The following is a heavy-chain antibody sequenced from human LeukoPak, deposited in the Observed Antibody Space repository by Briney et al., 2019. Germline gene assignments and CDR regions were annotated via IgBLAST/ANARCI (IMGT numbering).Heavy chain of an antibody. J-gene: IGHJ4*02. CDR1: GYSFTNYW. CDR3: ARNGESSTRCYYFDS. CDR2: IDPSDSYT. V-gene: IGHV5-10-1*01. Sequence: GESLKISCKGSGYSFTNYWITWVRQMPGKGLEWMGRIDPSDSYTNYSPSFEGHVTISADKSIRQAFLQWSSLKASDTAMYNCARNGESSTRCYYFDSGGQGTLLTVS. D-gene: IGHD2-2*01.